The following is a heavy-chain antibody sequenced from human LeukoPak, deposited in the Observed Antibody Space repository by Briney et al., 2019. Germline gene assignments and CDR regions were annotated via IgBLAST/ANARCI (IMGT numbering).Heavy chain of an antibody. CDR3: AKECDFWSGYYIGAAFDY. J-gene: IGHJ4*02. CDR1: GFTFSSYA. Sequence: GGSLRLSCAASGFTFSSYAMSWVRQAPGKGLEWVSAISGSGGSTYYADSVKGRFTISRDNSKNTLYLQMNSLRAEDTAVYYCAKECDFWSGYYIGAAFDYWGQGTLVTVSS. CDR2: ISGSGGST. D-gene: IGHD3-3*01. V-gene: IGHV3-23*01.